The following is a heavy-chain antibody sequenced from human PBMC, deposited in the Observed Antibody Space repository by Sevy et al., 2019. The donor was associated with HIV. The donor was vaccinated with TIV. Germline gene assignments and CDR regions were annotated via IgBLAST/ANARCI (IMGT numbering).Heavy chain of an antibody. J-gene: IGHJ4*02. CDR3: AKDIAAAGTHYFDH. V-gene: IGHV3-9*01. CDR1: GFTFDDYA. CDR2: ISWTSGSI. D-gene: IGHD6-13*01. Sequence: GGSLRLSCAASGFTFDDYAMHWVRQAPGKGLEWVSGISWTSGSIGYADSVKGRFTISRDNAKNSLYLQMNSLRAEDTALYYCAKDIAAAGTHYFDHWGQGTLVTVSS.